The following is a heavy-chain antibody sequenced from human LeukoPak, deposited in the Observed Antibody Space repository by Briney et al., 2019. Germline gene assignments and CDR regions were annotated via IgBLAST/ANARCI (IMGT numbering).Heavy chain of an antibody. D-gene: IGHD5-18*01. Sequence: SETLSLTCTASGGSISFSSNYWGWIRQPPGKGLEWIGSVYYSGSTYYNPSLKSRVTISVDTSKNQFSLKLSSVTAADTAVYYCARGLLLGFTAMAYFDYWGQGTLVTVSS. J-gene: IGHJ4*02. V-gene: IGHV4-39*01. CDR3: ARGLLLGFTAMAYFDY. CDR2: VYYSGST. CDR1: GGSISFSSNY.